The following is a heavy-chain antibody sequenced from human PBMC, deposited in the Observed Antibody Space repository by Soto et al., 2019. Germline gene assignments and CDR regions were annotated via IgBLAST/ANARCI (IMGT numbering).Heavy chain of an antibody. CDR3: ASSVRCPNTFCGYNYYYGMDV. V-gene: IGHV3-23*01. Sequence: GGSLRLSCAASGFTFSNYAVSWVRQAAGKGLEWVSSIGDSGVGTYYADSVKGRFTISKDNSKNMMFLQMNSLRAEDTAVYFCASSVRCPNTFCGYNYYYGMDVWGRGTTVTVSS. J-gene: IGHJ6*02. CDR1: GFTFSNYA. CDR2: IGDSGVGT. D-gene: IGHD2-15*01.